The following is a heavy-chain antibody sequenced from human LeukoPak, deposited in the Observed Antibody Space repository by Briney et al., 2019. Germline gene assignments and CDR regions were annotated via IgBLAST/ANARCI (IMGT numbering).Heavy chain of an antibody. CDR2: LYSTGTT. CDR1: GNFISSGFY. V-gene: IGHV4-38-2*02. CDR3: AGQWAVANTRRFAI. J-gene: IGHJ3*02. D-gene: IGHD6-19*01. Sequence: PSETLSPTCTVSGNFISSGFYWVWLRQTPGKVLQWIGSLYSTGTTYYNPSLAGRVTVSTDSSKNQLSLKLRSVTAAGTAVYYCAGQWAVANTRRFAIWGQGSRVTVSS.